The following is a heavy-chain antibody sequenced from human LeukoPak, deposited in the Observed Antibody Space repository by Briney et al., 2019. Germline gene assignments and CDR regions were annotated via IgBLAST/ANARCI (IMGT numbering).Heavy chain of an antibody. D-gene: IGHD3-22*01. CDR3: AKGDNYYDSSGYYHAKALFDY. CDR2: TSYNGNNK. V-gene: IGHV3-30*04. J-gene: IGHJ4*02. CDR1: GFTFSSYA. Sequence: GGSLRLSCGGSGFTFSSYAMHWVRQAPGKGLEWVAGTSYNGNNKFYADSVEGRFSISRDNSKNTLYLQLDSLRAEDTAVYYCAKGDNYYDSSGYYHAKALFDYWGQGALVTVSS.